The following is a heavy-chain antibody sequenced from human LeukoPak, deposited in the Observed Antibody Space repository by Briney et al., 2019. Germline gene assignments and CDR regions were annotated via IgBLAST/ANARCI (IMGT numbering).Heavy chain of an antibody. CDR3: AKGVQLGGYYFDY. CDR2: ISGSGGST. J-gene: IGHJ4*02. Sequence: PGGSLRLSCAASGFTFSNYAMNWVRQAPGKGLEWDSGISGSGGSTYYADSVKGRFTISRDNPKNTLYLQMDSLRAEDTAIYYCAKGVQLGGYYFDYWGQGTLVTVSS. D-gene: IGHD1-1*01. V-gene: IGHV3-23*01. CDR1: GFTFSNYA.